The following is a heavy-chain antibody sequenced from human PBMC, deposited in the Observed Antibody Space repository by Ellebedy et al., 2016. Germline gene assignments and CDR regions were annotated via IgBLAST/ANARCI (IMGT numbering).Heavy chain of an antibody. CDR1: GFTFRTYT. V-gene: IGHV3-21*01. Sequence: GGSLRLXXVASGFTFRTYTMNWVRQAPGKGLEWVASISGTGSHTDYADSVKGRFTISRDNTNNSTFLQMNSLRAEDTAVYYCAGAPDCGGGSCDGYHYHGLGVWGQGTTVTVSS. J-gene: IGHJ6*02. CDR2: ISGTGSHT. CDR3: AGAPDCGGGSCDGYHYHGLGV. D-gene: IGHD2-15*01.